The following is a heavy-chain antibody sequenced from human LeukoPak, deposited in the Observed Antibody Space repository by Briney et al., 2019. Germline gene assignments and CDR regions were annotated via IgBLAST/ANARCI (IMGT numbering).Heavy chain of an antibody. J-gene: IGHJ4*02. CDR2: FDPGDGET. V-gene: IGHV1-24*01. D-gene: IGHD3-22*01. CDR3: ATGGGRSHITIEDYYDSSGYYFADY. Sequence: ASVRVSCKVSGYTLTELSMHWVRQAPGKGLEWMGGFDPGDGETIYAQKFQGRVTMTEDTSTDTAYMELSSLRSEDTAVYYCATGGGRSHITIEDYYDSSGYYFADYWGQGTLVTVSS. CDR1: GYTLTELS.